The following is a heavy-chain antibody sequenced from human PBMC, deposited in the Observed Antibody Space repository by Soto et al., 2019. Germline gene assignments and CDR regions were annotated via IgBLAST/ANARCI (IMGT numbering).Heavy chain of an antibody. CDR2: IYYSGST. Sequence: SDTLSLTCSVSCGSISSSSYFWGWIRQPPGKGLEWIGSIYYSGSTYYNPSLKSRVTVSVDTSKNQFSLKLSSVTAADTAVYYCARHPSDFWFDPWGQGTLVTVSS. D-gene: IGHD2-21*02. J-gene: IGHJ5*02. V-gene: IGHV4-39*01. CDR1: CGSISSSSYF. CDR3: ARHPSDFWFDP.